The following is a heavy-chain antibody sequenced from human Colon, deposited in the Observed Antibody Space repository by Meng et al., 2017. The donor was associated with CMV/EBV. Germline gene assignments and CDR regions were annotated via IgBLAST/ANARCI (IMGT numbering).Heavy chain of an antibody. CDR1: GFAFSSYS. Sequence: GESLKISCVASGFAFSSYSMHLVRQAPGKGLEWVALISTDGTNKYYPDSVKGQFTISRDNSKHILYLQMNRLRAEDTAVYYCAREPYQRLEPYYYSMDVWGQGTTVTVSS. D-gene: IGHD2-2*01. CDR3: AREPYQRLEPYYYSMDV. V-gene: IGHV3-30-3*01. CDR2: ISTDGTNK. J-gene: IGHJ6*02.